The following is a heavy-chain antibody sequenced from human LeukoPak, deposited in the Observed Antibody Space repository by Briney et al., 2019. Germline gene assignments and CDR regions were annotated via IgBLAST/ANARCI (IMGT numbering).Heavy chain of an antibody. Sequence: WASVKVSCKASGYTYTNYDINWVRQAAGQELEWMGWMNPNSGDTDYVEKFQGRVTMTRDTSMNTAYMELSSLRSDDTAVYYCTRSGFGGGVHFDYWGQGTPVTVSS. V-gene: IGHV1-8*01. D-gene: IGHD3-16*01. CDR1: GYTYTNYD. CDR2: MNPNSGDT. CDR3: TRSGFGGGVHFDY. J-gene: IGHJ4*02.